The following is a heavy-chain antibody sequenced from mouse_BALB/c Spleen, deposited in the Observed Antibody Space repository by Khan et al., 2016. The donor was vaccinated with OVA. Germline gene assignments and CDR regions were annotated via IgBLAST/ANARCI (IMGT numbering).Heavy chain of an antibody. J-gene: IGHJ4*01. CDR2: FAPGSGST. Sequence: DLVKPGASVKLSCTASGYTFTSYWINWIKQRPGQGLEWIGRFAPGSGSTYYNEIFKVKATLTVDTSYSTAYIQLSSLSSEDSAVSFCAGSAYYGSSLYAMDYWGQGTSVTVSS. D-gene: IGHD1-1*01. CDR1: GYTFTSYW. CDR3: AGSAYYGSSLYAMDY. V-gene: IGHV1S41*01.